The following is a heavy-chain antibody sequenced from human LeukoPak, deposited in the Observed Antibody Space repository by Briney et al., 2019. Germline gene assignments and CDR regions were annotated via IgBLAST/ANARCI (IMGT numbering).Heavy chain of an antibody. CDR1: GGSISSGGYS. CDR3: ARDQEPPNDAFDI. J-gene: IGHJ3*02. Sequence: SQTLSLTCAVSGGSISSGGYSWSWIRQPPGKGLEWIGYIYYSGSTNYNPSLKSRVTISVDTSKNQFSLKLSSVTAADTAVYYCARDQEPPNDAFDIWGQGTMVTVSS. D-gene: IGHD1-14*01. CDR2: IYYSGST. V-gene: IGHV4-30-4*07.